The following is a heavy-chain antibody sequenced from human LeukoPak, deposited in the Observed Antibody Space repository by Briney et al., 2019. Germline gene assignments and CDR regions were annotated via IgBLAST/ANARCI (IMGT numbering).Heavy chain of an antibody. CDR1: GYTFTSYY. CDR2: INPSGGST. Sequence: ASVKVSCKASGYTFTSYYMHWVRQAPGQGLEWMGIINPSGGSTSYAQKFQGRVTMTRDTSTSTVYMELSSPRSEDTAAYYCARGDCSSTSCYAEYFQHWGQGTLVTVSS. V-gene: IGHV1-46*01. D-gene: IGHD2-2*01. J-gene: IGHJ1*01. CDR3: ARGDCSSTSCYAEYFQH.